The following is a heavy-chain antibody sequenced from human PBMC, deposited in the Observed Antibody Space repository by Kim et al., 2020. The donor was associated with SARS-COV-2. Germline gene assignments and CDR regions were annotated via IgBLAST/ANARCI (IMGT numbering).Heavy chain of an antibody. Sequence: SETLSLTCTVSGGSISSYYWSWIRQPPGKGLEWIGYIYYTGSTSYNPSLKSRVTISVDTSKNQFSLKMTSVTAADTAMYYCAREPYGHDAFDIWGQGTMV. CDR2: IYYTGST. J-gene: IGHJ3*02. D-gene: IGHD4-17*01. V-gene: IGHV4-59*13. CDR1: GGSISSYY. CDR3: AREPYGHDAFDI.